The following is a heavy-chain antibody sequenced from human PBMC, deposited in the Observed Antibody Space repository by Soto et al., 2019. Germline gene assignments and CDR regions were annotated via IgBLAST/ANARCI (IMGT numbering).Heavy chain of an antibody. Sequence: LRLSCAASGFTFSSYGMHWVRQAPGKGLEWVAVISYDGSNKYYADSVKGRFTISRDNSKNTLYLQMNSLRAEDTAVYYCAKEGWGDYYDSSGYYSGMDYWGQGTLVTVSS. CDR3: AKEGWGDYYDSSGYYSGMDY. D-gene: IGHD3-22*01. CDR1: GFTFSSYG. J-gene: IGHJ4*02. V-gene: IGHV3-30*18. CDR2: ISYDGSNK.